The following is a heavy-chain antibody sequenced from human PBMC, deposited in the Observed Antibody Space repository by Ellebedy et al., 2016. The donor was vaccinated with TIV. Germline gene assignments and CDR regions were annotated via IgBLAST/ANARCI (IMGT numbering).Heavy chain of an antibody. CDR2: IPNDGSNE. CDR3: RGSTTYNFDY. D-gene: IGHD1-1*01. J-gene: IGHJ4*02. Sequence: PGGSLRLSCAASGFTFSNYDMHWVRQAPGKGLEWVGVIPNDGSNEHYTDSVKGRFIISSDKSKNTLYLQLNSLRPEDTAVYYCRGSTTYNFDYWGQGTLVTVSS. CDR1: GFTFSNYD. V-gene: IGHV3-30-3*01.